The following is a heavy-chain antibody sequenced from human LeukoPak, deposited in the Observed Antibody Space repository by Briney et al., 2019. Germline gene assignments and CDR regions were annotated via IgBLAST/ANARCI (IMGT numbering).Heavy chain of an antibody. CDR1: GGSISSGSYY. CDR2: IYTSGST. V-gene: IGHV4-61*02. J-gene: IGHJ3*02. CDR3: ARDSHCSSTSCSDAFDI. Sequence: SQTLSLTCTVSGGSISSGSYYWSWIRQPAGKGLEWIGRIYTSGSTNYNPSLKSRVTISVDTSKNQFSLKLSSVTAADTAVYYCARDSHCSSTSCSDAFDIWGQGTMVTVSS. D-gene: IGHD2-2*01.